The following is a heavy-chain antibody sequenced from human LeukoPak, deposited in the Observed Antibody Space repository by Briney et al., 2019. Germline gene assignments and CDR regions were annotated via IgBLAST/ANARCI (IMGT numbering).Heavy chain of an antibody. CDR3: TSVYDTSAYYHSGIDY. J-gene: IGHJ4*02. D-gene: IGHD3-22*01. CDR1: GFSFGDYA. Sequence: GRSLRLSCIASGFSFGDYAMSWVRQAPGKGLERVGFIRSKAYRGATKNAASVKDRFTISRDDSKSIAYLQMNSLKTEDTAIYYCTSVYDTSAYYHSGIDYWGQGTLVTVSS. CDR2: IRSKAYRGAT. V-gene: IGHV3-49*04.